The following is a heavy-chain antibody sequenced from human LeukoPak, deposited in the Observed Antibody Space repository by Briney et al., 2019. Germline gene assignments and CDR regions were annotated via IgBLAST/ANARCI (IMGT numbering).Heavy chain of an antibody. D-gene: IGHD6-19*01. Sequence: SETLSLTCTVSGYSISSGYYWGWIRQPPGKGLEWIGSIYHSGSTYYNPSLKSRVTISVDTSKNQFSLKLSSVTAADTAVYYCARGGKYAYSSGWYNWFDPWGQGTLVTVSS. V-gene: IGHV4-38-2*02. J-gene: IGHJ5*02. CDR2: IYHSGST. CDR1: GYSISSGYY. CDR3: ARGGKYAYSSGWYNWFDP.